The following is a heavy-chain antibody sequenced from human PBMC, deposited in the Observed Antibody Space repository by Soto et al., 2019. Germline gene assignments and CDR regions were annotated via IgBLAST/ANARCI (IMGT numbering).Heavy chain of an antibody. CDR1: GGSISSGGYY. D-gene: IGHD4-4*01. J-gene: IGHJ5*02. V-gene: IGHV4-31*03. CDR2: IYYSGST. Sequence: QVQLQESGPGLVKPSQTLSLTCTVSGGSISSGGYYWSWIRQHPGKGLEWIGYIYYSGSTYYNPSLKSRVTISVDTSKNQFSLKLSSVTAVDTAVYYCARDVGGNSAWFDPWGQGTLVTVSS. CDR3: ARDVGGNSAWFDP.